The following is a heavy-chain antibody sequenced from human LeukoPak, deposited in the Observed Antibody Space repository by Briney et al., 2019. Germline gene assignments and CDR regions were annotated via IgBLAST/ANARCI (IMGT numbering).Heavy chain of an antibody. CDR3: ARAMPHDNWFDP. Sequence: GGSLRLSCAASGLTFNSYWMHWVRQVAGKGLVWVARINGDASNTTYAGSVNGRFTISRDNAKNTLYLQMNSLRVDDTAVYYCARAMPHDNWFDPWGQGSLVTVSS. CDR1: GLTFNSYW. CDR2: INGDASNT. V-gene: IGHV3-74*03. J-gene: IGHJ5*02. D-gene: IGHD2-2*01.